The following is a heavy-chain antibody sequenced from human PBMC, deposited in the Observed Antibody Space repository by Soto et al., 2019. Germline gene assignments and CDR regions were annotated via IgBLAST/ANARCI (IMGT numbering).Heavy chain of an antibody. V-gene: IGHV4-31*03. D-gene: IGHD6-13*01. CDR2: INYRGST. CDR3: SGGAPGAAPY. J-gene: IGHJ4*02. Sequence: QVQLQESGPGLVKPSQTLSLTCTVSGGSMSSGDYYWNWIRQHPEKGLEWIGYINYRGSTFYNPFPKSRLTQTGKTSKDQFSLKLTSGAAAETAMYYCSGGAPGAAPYWGQGTLVTVSS. CDR1: GGSMSSGDYY.